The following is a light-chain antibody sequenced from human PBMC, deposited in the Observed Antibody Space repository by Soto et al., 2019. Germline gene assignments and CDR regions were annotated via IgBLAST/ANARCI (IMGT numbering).Light chain of an antibody. J-gene: IGLJ3*02. Sequence: QSALTQPRSVSGSPGQSVTISCTGTSSDVGAYNSVSWYQQHPGKAPKLKISDVTKRPSGVPDRFSGSKSGNTASLTISGLQAEDEADYYCCSYAGSYTWVFGGGTKLTVL. V-gene: IGLV2-11*01. CDR1: SSDVGAYNS. CDR3: CSYAGSYTWV. CDR2: DVT.